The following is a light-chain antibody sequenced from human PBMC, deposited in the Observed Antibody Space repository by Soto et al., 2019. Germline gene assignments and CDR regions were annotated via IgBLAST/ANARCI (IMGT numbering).Light chain of an antibody. CDR2: DAS. Sequence: PGERGALSCRASQSVSSNYVAWYQQKPGLAPRLVIYDASNRATGIPDRFSGSGSGTDFTLTISRLEPEDFAVYYCQQYGSSSWTFGQGTKVDIK. V-gene: IGKV3D-20*01. CDR1: QSVSSNY. J-gene: IGKJ1*01. CDR3: QQYGSSSWT.